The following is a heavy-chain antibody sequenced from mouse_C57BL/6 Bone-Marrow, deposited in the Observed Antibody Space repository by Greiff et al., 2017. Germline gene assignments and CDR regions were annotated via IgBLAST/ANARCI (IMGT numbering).Heavy chain of an antibody. J-gene: IGHJ2*01. Sequence: VQLQQSGAELVRPGASVKLSCTASGFNIKDYYMHWVKQRPEQGLEWIGRIAPEDGDTEYAPKFQGKATMTADTSSNTAYLQLSSLTSENTADYCCTPYDYERDYWGQGTTLTVSS. CDR1: GFNIKDYY. D-gene: IGHD2-4*01. CDR3: TPYDYERDY. V-gene: IGHV14-1*01. CDR2: IAPEDGDT.